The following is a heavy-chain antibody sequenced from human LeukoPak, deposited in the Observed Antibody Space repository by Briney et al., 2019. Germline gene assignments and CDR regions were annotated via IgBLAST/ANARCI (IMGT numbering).Heavy chain of an antibody. CDR2: IIPIFGTA. CDR3: ARGWFGELFSGDY. D-gene: IGHD3-10*01. CDR1: GGTFSSYD. V-gene: IGHV1-69*06. J-gene: IGHJ4*02. Sequence: SVKVSCKASGGTFSSYDISWVRQAPGQGLEWMGAIIPIFGTANYAQKFQGRVTITADKSTSTAYMELSRLRSDDTAVYYCARGWFGELFSGDYWGRGTLVTVSS.